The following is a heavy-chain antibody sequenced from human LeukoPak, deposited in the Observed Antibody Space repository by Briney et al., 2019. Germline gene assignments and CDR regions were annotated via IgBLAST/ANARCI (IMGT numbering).Heavy chain of an antibody. CDR2: ISSSSSYI. Sequence: GGSLRLSCAASGFTFSSYSMNWVRQAPGKGLEWVSSISSSSSYIYYADSVKGRFTISRDNAKNSLYLQMNSLRAEDTAVYYCARGGVREGNDAFDIWGQGAMATVSS. V-gene: IGHV3-21*01. J-gene: IGHJ3*02. CDR3: ARGGVREGNDAFDI. D-gene: IGHD3-16*01. CDR1: GFTFSSYS.